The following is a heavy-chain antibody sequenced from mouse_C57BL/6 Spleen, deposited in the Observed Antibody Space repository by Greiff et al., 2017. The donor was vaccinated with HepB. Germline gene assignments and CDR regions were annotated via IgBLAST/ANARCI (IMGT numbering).Heavy chain of an antibody. V-gene: IGHV1-19*01. D-gene: IGHD1-1*01. Sequence: EVQLQQSGPVLVKPGASVKMSCKASGYTFTDYYMNWVKQSHGKSLEWIGVINPYNGGTSYNQKFKGKAKLTVDKSSSTAYMELNSLTSEDSAVYYCAGYYGSSYGYFDVWGTGTTVTVSS. J-gene: IGHJ1*03. CDR3: AGYYGSSYGYFDV. CDR1: GYTFTDYY. CDR2: INPYNGGT.